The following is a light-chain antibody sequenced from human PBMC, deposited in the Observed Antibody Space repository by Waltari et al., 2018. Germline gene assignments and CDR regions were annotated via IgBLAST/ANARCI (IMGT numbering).Light chain of an antibody. J-gene: IGKJ4*01. V-gene: IGKV1-12*01. CDR1: QDILSW. CDR2: AAS. Sequence: DIQMTQSPTSVSASVGDRVTITCRASQDILSWFAWYQQKPGKAPKLLISAASGLESGVPSRFSGRGSGTDFTLTISSLQPEDFATYYCQQADRLPLTFGGGTKVEIK. CDR3: QQADRLPLT.